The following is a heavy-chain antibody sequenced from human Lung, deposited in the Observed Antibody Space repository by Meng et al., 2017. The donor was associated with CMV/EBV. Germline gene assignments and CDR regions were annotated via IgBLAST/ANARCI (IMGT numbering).Heavy chain of an antibody. V-gene: IGHV4-34*01. Sequence: GGSLTNYSWTWIRQPPGKGLEWIGDISRSGSTNYNPSLDSRVTISVDSSRNQVSLKVNSVTAADAAVYYCAGALYCSLGPCYSWVHWGQGTLVTVSS. J-gene: IGHJ4*02. CDR3: AGALYCSLGPCYSWVH. D-gene: IGHD2-15*01. CDR2: ISRSGST. CDR1: GGSLTNYS.